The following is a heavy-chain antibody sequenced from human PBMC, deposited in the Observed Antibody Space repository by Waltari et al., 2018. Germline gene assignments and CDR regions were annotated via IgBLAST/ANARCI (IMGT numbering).Heavy chain of an antibody. CDR2: IIPIFGKA. V-gene: IGHV1-69*05. J-gene: IGHJ4*02. CDR1: GGTFSSDV. Sequence: QVQLVQSGAEVKKPGSSVKVSCKASGGTFSSDVIRWLRQAPGKGLEWMGGIIPIFGKANYAQKFQGRVTITTDESTSTAYMELSSLRSEDTAVYYCARAPTGWESYYFDYWGQGTLVTVSS. D-gene: IGHD1-26*01. CDR3: ARAPTGWESYYFDY.